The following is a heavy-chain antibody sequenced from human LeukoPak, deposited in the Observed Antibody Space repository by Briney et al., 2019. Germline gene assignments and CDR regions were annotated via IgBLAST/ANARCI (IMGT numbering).Heavy chain of an antibody. D-gene: IGHD6-13*01. Sequence: GRSLRLSCAASGFTFSGYGMHWVRQAPGKGLDWVTAIRYDGSETAYADSVKGRFTISRDNSKNTLYLQMSSLRVEDTAIYYCAKGGIAAAPGYFDYWGQGTLVTVSS. CDR3: AKGGIAAAPGYFDY. CDR2: IRYDGSET. V-gene: IGHV3-33*06. J-gene: IGHJ4*02. CDR1: GFTFSGYG.